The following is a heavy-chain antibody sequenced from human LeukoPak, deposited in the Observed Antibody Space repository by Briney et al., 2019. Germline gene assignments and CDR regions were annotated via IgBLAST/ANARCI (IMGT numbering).Heavy chain of an antibody. J-gene: IGHJ4*02. CDR3: AGGDRNGWYFDY. CDR1: EFTFDDHG. V-gene: IGHV3-20*04. D-gene: IGHD6-19*01. Sequence: GGSLRLSCAASEFTFDDHGMSWVRQVPGKGLEWVSGINWNGGSTGYADSVKGRFTISRDNAKNSLYLQMNSLRAEDTALYYCAGGDRNGWYFDYWGQGTLVTVSS. CDR2: INWNGGST.